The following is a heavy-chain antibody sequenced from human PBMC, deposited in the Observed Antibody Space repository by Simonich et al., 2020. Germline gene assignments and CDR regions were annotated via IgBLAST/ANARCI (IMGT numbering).Heavy chain of an antibody. CDR2: MNPNSGNT. J-gene: IGHJ4*02. CDR1: GYTFTSYD. V-gene: IGHV1-8*03. CDR3: ARGRGGMSRGYVDY. Sequence: QVQLVQSGAEVKKPGASVKVSCQASGYTFTSYDINWMRQATGQGLEWMGWMNPNSGNTGDAQKFQGRVTITRNTSISTAYMWLSSLRSENTAVYYCARGRGGMSRGYVDYWGQGTLVTVSS. D-gene: IGHD2-15*01.